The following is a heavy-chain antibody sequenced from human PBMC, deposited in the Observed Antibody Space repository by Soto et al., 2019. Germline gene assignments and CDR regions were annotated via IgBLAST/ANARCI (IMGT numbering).Heavy chain of an antibody. D-gene: IGHD2-2*01. J-gene: IGHJ4*02. Sequence: ASLKVSCKASGYTFTSYYMHWVRQAPGQGLEWMGIINPSGGSTSYAQKFQGRVTMTRDTSTSTVYMELSSLRSEDTAVYYCARAIGTAPTSYYFDYWGQGTLVTVSS. CDR2: INPSGGST. V-gene: IGHV1-46*01. CDR1: GYTFTSYY. CDR3: ARAIGTAPTSYYFDY.